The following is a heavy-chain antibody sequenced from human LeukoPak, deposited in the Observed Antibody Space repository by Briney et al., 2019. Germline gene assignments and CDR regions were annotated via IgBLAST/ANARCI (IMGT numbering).Heavy chain of an antibody. CDR1: GYSISSGYF. CDR2: IYHSGST. Sequence: PSETLSLTCAVSGYSISSGYFWAWIRQPPGKGLGWIGNIYHSGSTYYNPSLKSRVTISVDTSKNQFSLKLSSVTAPDTAVYYCARHYYDSSGYYWGNFDYWGQGTLVTVSS. D-gene: IGHD3-22*01. J-gene: IGHJ4*02. CDR3: ARHYYDSSGYYWGNFDY. V-gene: IGHV4-38-2*01.